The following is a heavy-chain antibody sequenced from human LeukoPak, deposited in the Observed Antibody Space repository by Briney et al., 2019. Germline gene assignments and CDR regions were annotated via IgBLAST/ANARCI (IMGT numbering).Heavy chain of an antibody. D-gene: IGHD3-10*01. J-gene: IGHJ4*02. CDR3: ARVPGGYYGSGSYYHY. V-gene: IGHV1-2*02. Sequence: ASVKVSCKASGYTFTGYYMHWARQAPGQGLEWMGWINPNSGGTNYAQKFQGRVTMTRDTSISTAYMELSRLRSDDTAVYYCARVPGGYYGSGSYYHYWGQGTLVTVSS. CDR1: GYTFTGYY. CDR2: INPNSGGT.